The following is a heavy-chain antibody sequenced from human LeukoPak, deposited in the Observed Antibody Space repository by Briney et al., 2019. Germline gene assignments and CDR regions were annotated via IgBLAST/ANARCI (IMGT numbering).Heavy chain of an antibody. CDR3: ARALGFRSSWYGAWYFDL. CDR2: ISHSGSP. Sequence: SETLSLTCTVSGYSISSAYYWGWIRQPPGKRLEWIGSISHSGSPYYNPSLKSRVTISVHTSKNQFSLKLSSVTAADTAVYYCARALGFRSSWYGAWYFDLWGRGTLVTVSS. V-gene: IGHV4-38-2*02. J-gene: IGHJ2*01. D-gene: IGHD6-13*01. CDR1: GYSISSAYY.